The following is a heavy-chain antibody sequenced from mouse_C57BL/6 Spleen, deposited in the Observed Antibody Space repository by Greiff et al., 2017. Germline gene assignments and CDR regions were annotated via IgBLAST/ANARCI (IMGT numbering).Heavy chain of an antibody. J-gene: IGHJ4*01. CDR1: GYTFTSYW. Sequence: VQLQQPGAELVRPGSSVKLSCKASGYTFTSYWMHWVKQRPIQGLEWIGNIDPSDSETHYNQKFKDKATLTVDKSSSTAYMQLSSLTSEDSAVYYCARSGGNPYAMDYWGQGTSVTVSS. CDR2: IDPSDSET. V-gene: IGHV1-52*01. CDR3: ARSGGNPYAMDY. D-gene: IGHD2-1*01.